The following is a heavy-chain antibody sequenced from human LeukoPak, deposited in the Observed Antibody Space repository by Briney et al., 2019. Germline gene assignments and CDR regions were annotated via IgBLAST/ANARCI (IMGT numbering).Heavy chain of an antibody. D-gene: IGHD1-1*01. CDR3: ARGTGEDWFDP. J-gene: IGHJ5*02. CDR1: GFAFSTYA. Sequence: PGGSLRLSCAASGFAFSTYAMSWVRQAPGRGLEWIGYIYYSGSTNYNPSLKSRVTISVDTSKNQFSLKLSSVTAADTAVYYCARGTGEDWFDPWGQGTLVTVSS. CDR2: IYYSGST. V-gene: IGHV4-59*01.